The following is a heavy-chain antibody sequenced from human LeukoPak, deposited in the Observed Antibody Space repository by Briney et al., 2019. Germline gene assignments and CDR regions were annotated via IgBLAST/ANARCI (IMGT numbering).Heavy chain of an antibody. CDR1: GGSISSYY. CDR2: IYYSGST. D-gene: IGHD6-13*01. J-gene: IGHJ4*02. V-gene: IGHV4-59*01. CDR3: ARDRGAAAGLFDY. Sequence: SETLSLTCTVSGGSISSYYWSWIRQPPGKGLEWIGYIYYSGSTNYSPSLKSRVTISVDTSKNQFSLKLSSVTAADTAVYYCARDRGAAAGLFDYWGQGTLVTVSS.